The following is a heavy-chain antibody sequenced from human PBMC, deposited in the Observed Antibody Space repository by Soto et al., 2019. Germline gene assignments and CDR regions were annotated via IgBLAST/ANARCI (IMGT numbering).Heavy chain of an antibody. CDR2: VSSYRGAT. CDR3: GRDLHQYPNYYYYYGMDV. J-gene: IGHJ6*02. V-gene: IGHV4-30-4*01. CDR1: RGSVDRGDYY. Sequence: PSETLSLTCTVSRGSVDRGDYYWTWIRQPPGKDLEWIAYVSSYRGATYYNPSLKSRVTMSVDTSKNQFSLKLSSVTAADTAVYYCGRDLHQYPNYYYYYGMDVWGQGTTVTVSS. D-gene: IGHD4-4*01.